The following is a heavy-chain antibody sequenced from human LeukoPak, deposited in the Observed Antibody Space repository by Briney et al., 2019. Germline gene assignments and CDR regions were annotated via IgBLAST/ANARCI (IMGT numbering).Heavy chain of an antibody. CDR1: GFTFSSYA. J-gene: IGHJ4*02. V-gene: IGHV3-30*04. CDR2: ISYDGSNK. D-gene: IGHD2-21*02. Sequence: GGSLRLSCAASGFTFSSYAMHWVRQAPGNGLEWVAVISYDGSNKYYADSVKGRFTISRDNSKNTLYLQMNSLRAEDTAVYYCARGGVVVTDLDYWGQGTLVTVSS. CDR3: ARGGVVVTDLDY.